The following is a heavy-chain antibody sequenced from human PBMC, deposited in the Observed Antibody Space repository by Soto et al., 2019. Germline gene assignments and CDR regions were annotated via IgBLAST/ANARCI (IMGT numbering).Heavy chain of an antibody. J-gene: IGHJ6*02. CDR1: GYTFTSYD. CDR3: ARMVSSITIFGVVTFYGMDV. Sequence: QVQLVQSGAEVKKPGASVKVSCKASGYTFTSYDINWVRQATGQGLEWMGWMNPNSGNTGYAQKFQGRVTMTRNTSLSTAYMELSSLRSEDTAVYYCARMVSSITIFGVVTFYGMDVWGQGTTVTVSS. V-gene: IGHV1-8*01. CDR2: MNPNSGNT. D-gene: IGHD3-3*01.